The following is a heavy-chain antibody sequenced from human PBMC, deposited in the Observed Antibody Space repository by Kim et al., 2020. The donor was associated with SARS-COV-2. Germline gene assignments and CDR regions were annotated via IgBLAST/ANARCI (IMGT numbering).Heavy chain of an antibody. V-gene: IGHV3-73*01. CDR2: IRNKANSYAT. CDR1: GFTFSGSA. J-gene: IGHJ4*02. Sequence: GGSLRLSCAVSGFTFSGSAMHWVRQASGKGLEWVGRIRNKANSYATSYAASVKGRFTFSRDDSKNTAYLQMNSLKTEDTAVYYCSTRGGGWGQGTLVTVS. D-gene: IGHD3-16*01. CDR3: STRGGG.